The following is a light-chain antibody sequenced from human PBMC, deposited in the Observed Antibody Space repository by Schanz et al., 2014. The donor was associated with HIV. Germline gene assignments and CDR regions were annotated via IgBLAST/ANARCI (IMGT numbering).Light chain of an antibody. CDR1: NNDIGSYTY. J-gene: IGLJ2*01. Sequence: QSALTQPASVSGSPGQSITVSCTGTNNDIGSYTYVAWYQQHPGKAPKVVVYGVFDRPSGVSNRFSGSKSGNTASLTISGLQAEDEADYYCQSYDSGLSGILFGGGTKLTVL. V-gene: IGLV2-14*03. CDR2: GVF. CDR3: QSYDSGLSGIL.